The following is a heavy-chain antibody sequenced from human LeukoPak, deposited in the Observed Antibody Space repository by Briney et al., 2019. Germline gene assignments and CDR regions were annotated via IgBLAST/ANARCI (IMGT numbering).Heavy chain of an antibody. V-gene: IGHV3-7*01. D-gene: IGHD3-3*01. CDR1: GFTFSSYW. CDR2: IKQDGSEK. CDR3: ARPSEVFGVVNDAFDI. J-gene: IGHJ3*02. Sequence: PGGSLRLSCAASGFTFSSYWMSWVRQAPGKGLEWVANIKQDGSEKYYVDSVKGRFTISRDNAKNSLYLQMNSLRAEDTAVYYCARPSEVFGVVNDAFDIWGQGTMVTVSS.